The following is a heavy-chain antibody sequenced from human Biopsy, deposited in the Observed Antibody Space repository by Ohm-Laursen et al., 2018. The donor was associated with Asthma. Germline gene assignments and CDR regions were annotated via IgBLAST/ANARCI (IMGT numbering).Heavy chain of an antibody. CDR2: IYHSGST. V-gene: IGHV4-30-2*01. Sequence: TLSLTCAVSGGSTSRGGYFWSWIRQPPGKGLEGVGYIYHSGSTYYNPSLKSRVTISVDRSKNQFSLKLSSVTAADTAVYYCARVKDGYNFDYWGQGTLVTVSS. CDR3: ARVKDGYNFDY. D-gene: IGHD5-24*01. J-gene: IGHJ4*02. CDR1: GGSTSRGGYF.